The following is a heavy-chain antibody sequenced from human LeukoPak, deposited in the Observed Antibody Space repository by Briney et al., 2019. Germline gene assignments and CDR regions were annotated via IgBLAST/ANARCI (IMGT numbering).Heavy chain of an antibody. CDR1: GYTSTGQY. V-gene: IGHV1-2*02. J-gene: IGHJ4*02. Sequence: ASVKVSCKASGYTSTGQYIHWVRQAPGQGPEWMGWINPNTGGTNYAQKFQGRVTMTRDTAISTAYMELNRLTSDDTAVYFCASYPRYTSSPPFDYWGQGTLVTVSS. CDR2: INPNTGGT. D-gene: IGHD1-1*01. CDR3: ASYPRYTSSPPFDY.